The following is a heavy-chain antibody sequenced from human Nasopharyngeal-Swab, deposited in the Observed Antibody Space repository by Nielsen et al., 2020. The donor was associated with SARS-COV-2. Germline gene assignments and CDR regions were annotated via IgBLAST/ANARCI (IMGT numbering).Heavy chain of an antibody. CDR3: ARDVDMAATYFDY. CDR2: ISGDGSAT. J-gene: IGHJ4*02. CDR1: GFTFSTYW. D-gene: IGHD5-24*01. V-gene: IGHV3-74*01. Sequence: GGSLRLSCAVSGFTFSTYWMQWVRQVPGKGLVWVSCISGDGSATSYADSVKGRFTISRDNAKNTLYLQMNSLRAEDTAVYYCARDVDMAATYFDYWGQGTLVTVSS.